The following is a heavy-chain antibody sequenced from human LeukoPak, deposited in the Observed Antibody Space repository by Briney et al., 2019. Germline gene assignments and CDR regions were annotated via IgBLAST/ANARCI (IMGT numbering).Heavy chain of an antibody. D-gene: IGHD6-6*01. J-gene: IGHJ4*02. V-gene: IGHV3-30*18. CDR2: ISYDGSNK. Sequence: GGSLRLSCAASGFTFSSYGMHWVRQAPGKGLEWVAVISYDGSNKYYADSVKGRFTISRDNSKNTLYLQMNSLRAEDTAVYYCAKDRERTVRSYSSSWFDYWGQGTLVTVSS. CDR1: GFTFSSYG. CDR3: AKDRERTVRSYSSSWFDY.